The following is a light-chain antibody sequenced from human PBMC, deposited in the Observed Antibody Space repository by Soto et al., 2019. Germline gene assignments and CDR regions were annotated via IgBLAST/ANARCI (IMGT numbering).Light chain of an antibody. Sequence: DIQMTQSPSSLTASLGDRVTITCQASQDISNYLNWYQQKPGKAPKLLIYDASNLETGVPSRFSGSGSGTDFTFTISSLQHEDIAKYYCQQYDNLHTWTFGQGTKVDIK. CDR1: QDISNY. CDR2: DAS. J-gene: IGKJ1*01. CDR3: QQYDNLHTWT. V-gene: IGKV1-33*01.